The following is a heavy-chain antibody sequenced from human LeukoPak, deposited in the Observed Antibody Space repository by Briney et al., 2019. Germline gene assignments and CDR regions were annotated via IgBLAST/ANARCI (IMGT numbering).Heavy chain of an antibody. CDR2: ISYDGSNK. Sequence: GGSLRLSCAASGSTFSSYGMHWVRQAPGKGLEWVAVISYDGSNKYYADSVKGRFTISRDNSKNTLYLQMNSLRAEDTAVYYCAKDMYSRYAFDIWGQGTMVTVSS. CDR3: AKDMYSRYAFDI. V-gene: IGHV3-30*18. CDR1: GSTFSSYG. D-gene: IGHD6-13*01. J-gene: IGHJ3*02.